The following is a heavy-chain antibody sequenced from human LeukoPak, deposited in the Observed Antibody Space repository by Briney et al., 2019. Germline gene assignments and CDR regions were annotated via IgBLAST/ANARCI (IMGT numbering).Heavy chain of an antibody. CDR1: GFASSTYA. D-gene: IGHD3-22*01. Sequence: GGSLRLSCAASGFASSTYAMSWVRQAPGKGLERVSAISGSGGSTYYADSVKGRFTISRDNSKNTLYLQMNSLRAEDTAVYWCARFELDSGGYATNFDSWGQGTLVTVSS. J-gene: IGHJ4*02. CDR2: ISGSGGST. V-gene: IGHV3-23*01. CDR3: ARFELDSGGYATNFDS.